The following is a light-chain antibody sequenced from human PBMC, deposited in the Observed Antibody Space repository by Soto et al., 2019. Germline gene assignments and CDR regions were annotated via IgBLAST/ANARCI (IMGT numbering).Light chain of an antibody. V-gene: IGLV8-61*01. CDR3: ALFMGNGISV. CDR2: STS. CDR1: SGSVSTANN. J-gene: IGLJ1*01. Sequence: QTVVTQESSVSVSPGGTVTLTCGLISGSVSTANNPNWYQQTPGQAPRTLIYSTSTRSSGVPDRFSGSILGNKAALTIAGAQAADESDYYCALFMGNGISVFGPGTKLTVL.